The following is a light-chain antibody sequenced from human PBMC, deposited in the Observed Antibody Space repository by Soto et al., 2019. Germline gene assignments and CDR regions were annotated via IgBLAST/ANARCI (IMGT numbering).Light chain of an antibody. CDR2: TAS. J-gene: IGKJ5*01. Sequence: DIHMTQSPSSVSASVGDRFTITCRASQGVSTWLAWYQQKPGKAPNLLIYTASSLRSGVPSRLRGSGYGTDLTITINGMKNEDFETYYCQQAASFPITFGHGTRLEIK. CDR3: QQAASFPIT. V-gene: IGKV1-12*01. CDR1: QGVSTW.